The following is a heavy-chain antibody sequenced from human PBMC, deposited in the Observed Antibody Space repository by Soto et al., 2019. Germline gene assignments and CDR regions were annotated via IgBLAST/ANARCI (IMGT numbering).Heavy chain of an antibody. J-gene: IGHJ6*02. V-gene: IGHV1-24*01. CDR3: ATKSLRITIFGVVTAFYYGMDV. CDR2: FDPEDGET. D-gene: IGHD3-3*01. Sequence: ASVKVSCKVSGYTLTELSMHWVRQAPGTGLEWMGGFDPEDGETIYAQKFQGRVTMTEDTSTDTAYMELSSLRSEDTAVYYCATKSLRITIFGVVTAFYYGMDVWAQGTTVTVSS. CDR1: GYTLTELS.